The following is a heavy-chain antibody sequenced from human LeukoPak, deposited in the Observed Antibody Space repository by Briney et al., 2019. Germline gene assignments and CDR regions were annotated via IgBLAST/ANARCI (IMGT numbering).Heavy chain of an antibody. Sequence: SEALSLTCTVSGGSISSYYWTWIRQPPGKGLEWIGYIYYSGSTNQNPSLKSRVTISVDTSKNQFSLKLSSVTAADMAVYYCARGEDTYYYDSSGFPYFDYWGQGTLVTVSS. CDR2: IYYSGST. J-gene: IGHJ4*02. CDR1: GGSISSYY. D-gene: IGHD3-22*01. V-gene: IGHV4-59*08. CDR3: ARGEDTYYYDSSGFPYFDY.